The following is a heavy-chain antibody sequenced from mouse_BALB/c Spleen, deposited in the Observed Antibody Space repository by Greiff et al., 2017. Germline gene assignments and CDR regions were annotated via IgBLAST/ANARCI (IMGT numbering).Heavy chain of an antibody. D-gene: IGHD4-1*01. J-gene: IGHJ4*01. CDR1: GFTFSSFG. V-gene: IGHV5-17*02. CDR3: ARGVGTWSMDY. CDR2: ISSGSSTI. Sequence: EVKLMESGGGLVQPGGSRKLSCAASGFTFSSFGMHLVRQAPEKGLEWVAYISSGSSTIYYADTVKGRFTISRDNPKNTLFLQMTSLRSEDTAMYYCARGVGTWSMDYWGQGTSVTVSS.